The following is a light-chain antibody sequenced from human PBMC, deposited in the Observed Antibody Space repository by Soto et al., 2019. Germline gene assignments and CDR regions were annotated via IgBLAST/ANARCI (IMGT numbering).Light chain of an antibody. V-gene: IGLV2-14*01. CDR3: KSYTTSNTRQIV. CDR1: SSDVGGYNY. J-gene: IGLJ1*01. CDR2: DVS. Sequence: QSALTQPASVSRSPGQSITISCTGTSSDVGGYNYVSWYQQHPGKAPKFMIYDVSNRPSGVSTRFSGSKSGNTASLTISGLQAEDEADYYCKSYTTSNTRQIVFGTGTKLTVL.